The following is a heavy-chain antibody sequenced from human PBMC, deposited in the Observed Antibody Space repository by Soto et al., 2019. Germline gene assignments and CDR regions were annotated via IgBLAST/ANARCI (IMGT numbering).Heavy chain of an antibody. Sequence: GGSLRLSCAASGFTFSSYAMSWVRQAPGKGLEWVSAISGSGGSTYYADSVKGRFTISRDNSKNTLYLQMNNLRAEDTAVYYCAKAIYGEERPYGMDVWGQGTTVTVSS. D-gene: IGHD4-17*01. CDR3: AKAIYGEERPYGMDV. V-gene: IGHV3-23*01. CDR2: ISGSGGST. J-gene: IGHJ6*02. CDR1: GFTFSSYA.